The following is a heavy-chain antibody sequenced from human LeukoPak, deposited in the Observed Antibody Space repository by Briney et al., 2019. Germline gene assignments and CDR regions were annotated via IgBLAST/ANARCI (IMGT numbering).Heavy chain of an antibody. CDR1: GYTLTELS. Sequence: ASVKVSCKVSGYTLTELSMHWVRQAPGKGLEWMGGFDPEDGGTIYAQKFQGRVTMTEDTSTDTAYMELSSLRSEDTAVYYCATRPWYGDYVGSYAFDIWGQGTMVTVSS. V-gene: IGHV1-24*01. J-gene: IGHJ3*02. CDR2: FDPEDGGT. CDR3: ATRPWYGDYVGSYAFDI. D-gene: IGHD4-17*01.